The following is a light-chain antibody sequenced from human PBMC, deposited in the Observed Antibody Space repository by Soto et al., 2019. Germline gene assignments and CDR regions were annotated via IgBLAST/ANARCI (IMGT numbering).Light chain of an antibody. J-gene: IGKJ1*01. CDR2: DAS. V-gene: IGKV1-5*01. CDR3: QQYNTFWT. Sequence: GDRCTINCRPSKNTNTWVAWYQQKPGKAPKLLIYDASSLESGVPSRVSGSGSGKEFTLTISSLQHDDFATYCCQQYNTFWTFGPGTKVEIK. CDR1: KNTNTW.